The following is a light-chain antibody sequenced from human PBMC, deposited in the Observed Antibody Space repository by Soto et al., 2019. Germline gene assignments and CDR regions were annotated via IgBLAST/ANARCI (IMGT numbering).Light chain of an antibody. CDR3: QHYGSLPGT. Sequence: EIVLTQSPGTLSLSPGERATLSCRASQSVSSSYLAWYQQKPGQAPRLLIYGTSSRAAGIPDRFSGSGSGTDFTLTISRLEPEDFAVYYCQHYGSLPGTFGPGTKVDIK. V-gene: IGKV3-20*01. CDR2: GTS. J-gene: IGKJ3*01. CDR1: QSVSSSY.